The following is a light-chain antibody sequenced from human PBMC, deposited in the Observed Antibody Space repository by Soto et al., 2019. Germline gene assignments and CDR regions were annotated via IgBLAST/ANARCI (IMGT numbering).Light chain of an antibody. Sequence: DIQMTQSPSSLSASVGDRVTITCRASQTISSDLNWYQHKPGKAPKLLIYAASTLQSGVPSRFSGSGSGTDFTLTISCLQSEDFATYYCQQYYSFPPTFGQGTRLEIK. V-gene: IGKV1-39*01. CDR2: AAS. CDR1: QTISSD. CDR3: QQYYSFPPT. J-gene: IGKJ5*01.